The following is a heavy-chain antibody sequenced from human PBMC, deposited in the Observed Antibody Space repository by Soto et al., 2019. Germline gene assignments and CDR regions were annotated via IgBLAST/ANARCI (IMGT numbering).Heavy chain of an antibody. CDR2: INSDGSST. D-gene: IGHD3-3*01. V-gene: IGHV3-74*01. CDR3: ARDGDFWSGYPRYYYYYGMDV. J-gene: IGHJ6*02. CDR1: GFTFSSYW. Sequence: GGSLRLSCAASGFTFSSYWMHWVRQAPGKGLVWASRINSDGSSTSYADSVKGRFTISRDNAKNTLYLQMNSLRAEDTAVYYCARDGDFWSGYPRYYYYYGMDVWGQGTTVTVSS.